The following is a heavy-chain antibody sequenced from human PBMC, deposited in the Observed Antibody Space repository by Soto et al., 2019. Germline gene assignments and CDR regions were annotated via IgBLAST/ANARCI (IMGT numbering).Heavy chain of an antibody. CDR1: GFTFSSYG. D-gene: IGHD3-10*01. V-gene: IGHV3-30*18. Sequence: GGSLRLSCAASGFTFSSYGMHWVRQAPGKGPEWVAVISYDGSNKYYADSVKGRFTISRDNSKNTLYLQMNSLRAEDTAVYYCAKDPDYYGSGSYPWFAPWGQGTLVTVSS. CDR3: AKDPDYYGSGSYPWFAP. J-gene: IGHJ5*02. CDR2: ISYDGSNK.